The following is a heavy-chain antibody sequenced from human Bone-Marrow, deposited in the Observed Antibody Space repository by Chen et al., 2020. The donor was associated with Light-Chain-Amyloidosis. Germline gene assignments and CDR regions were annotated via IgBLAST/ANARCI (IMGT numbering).Heavy chain of an antibody. CDR3: ARGHFFYGMED. CDR2: IYYSGST. D-gene: IGHD3-3*01. CDR1: GGSVSSTSYY. V-gene: IGHV4-61*03. J-gene: IGHJ6*02. Sequence: QVQLKESGPRLMKSSETLSLTCSVSGGSVSSTSYYWSWVRQPPGKGLEWIGYIYYSGSTNYHPSLNSRVTISVDTAKNHFSLNLSSVSAADTAVYYCARGHFFYGMEDWGQGTTVTVSS.